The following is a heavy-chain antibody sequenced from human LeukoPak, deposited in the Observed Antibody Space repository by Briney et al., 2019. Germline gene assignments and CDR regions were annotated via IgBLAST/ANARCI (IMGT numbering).Heavy chain of an antibody. D-gene: IGHD3-10*01. V-gene: IGHV3-7*01. CDR3: TRDYFKDY. Sequence: GGSLRLSCAASGFTFSSYWMSWVRQAPGKGLEWVAYIKHDGSAKNYVDSVKGRFTISRDNAKNSLYLQMSSLRAEDTAMYYCTRDYFKDYWGQGTLVTVSS. CDR2: IKHDGSAK. J-gene: IGHJ4*02. CDR1: GFTFSSYW.